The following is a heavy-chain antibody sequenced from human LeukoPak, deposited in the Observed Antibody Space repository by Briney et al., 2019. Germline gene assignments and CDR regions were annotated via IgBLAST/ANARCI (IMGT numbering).Heavy chain of an antibody. J-gene: IGHJ4*02. CDR3: ARLGGWYGVGYFDY. CDR2: IYYSGST. V-gene: IGHV4-59*08. CDR1: GGSISSYY. D-gene: IGHD6-19*01. Sequence: SETLSLTCTVSGGSISSYYWSWIRQPPGKGLERIGYIYYSGSTNYNPSLKSRVTISVDTSKNQFSLKLSSVTAADTAVYYCARLGGWYGVGYFDYWGQGTLVTVSS.